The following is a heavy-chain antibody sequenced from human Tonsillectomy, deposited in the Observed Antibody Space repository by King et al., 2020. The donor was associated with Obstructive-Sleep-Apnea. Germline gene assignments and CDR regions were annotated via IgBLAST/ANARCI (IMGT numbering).Heavy chain of an antibody. D-gene: IGHD6-13*01. J-gene: IGHJ4*02. CDR3: ARRIAAAGQPLDY. Sequence: VQLVESGGGVVQPGRSLRLSCAASGFTFSSYGMHWVRQAPGKGLEWVAVIWYDGSNKYYADSVKGRFTISRDNSKNTLYLQMNSLRAEDTAVYYCARRIAAAGQPLDYWGQGTLVTVSS. V-gene: IGHV3-33*01. CDR2: IWYDGSNK. CDR1: GFTFSSYG.